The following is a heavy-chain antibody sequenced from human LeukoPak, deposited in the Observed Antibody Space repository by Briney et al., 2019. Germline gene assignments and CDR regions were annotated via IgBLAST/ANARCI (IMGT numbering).Heavy chain of an antibody. CDR3: TPEVRDSSGYFYFVH. CDR1: GFTFSNAC. V-gene: IGHV3-15*01. D-gene: IGHD3-22*01. J-gene: IGHJ4*02. Sequence: GGSLRLSCAASGFTFSNACMSWVRQAPGKGLEWVGRVKSKTEGGTTVYDASVGGRFTISRDDSKNTLYLQMNSLKTDDTAVYYCTPEVRDSSGYFYFVHWGQGTLVTVSS. CDR2: VKSKTEGGTT.